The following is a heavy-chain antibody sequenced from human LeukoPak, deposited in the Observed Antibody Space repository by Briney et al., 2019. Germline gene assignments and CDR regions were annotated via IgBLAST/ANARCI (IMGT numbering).Heavy chain of an antibody. Sequence: GGSLRLSCAASGFTFSSYSMNWVRQAPGKGLEWVSSISSSSSYIYYADSVKGRFTISRDNAKNSLYLQMNSLRAEDTAVYYCARGRYSGSSHFDYWGQGTLVTVSS. CDR1: GFTFSSYS. CDR2: ISSSSSYI. CDR3: ARGRYSGSSHFDY. D-gene: IGHD1-26*01. J-gene: IGHJ4*02. V-gene: IGHV3-21*01.